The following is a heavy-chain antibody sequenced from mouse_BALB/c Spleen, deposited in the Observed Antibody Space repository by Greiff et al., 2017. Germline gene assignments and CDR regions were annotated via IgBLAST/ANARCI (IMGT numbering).Heavy chain of an antibody. J-gene: IGHJ3*01. CDR1: GFSLTSYG. Sequence: VQGVESGPGLVAPSQSLSITCTVSGFSLTSYGVHWVRQPPGKGLEWLGVIWAGGSTNYNSALMSRLSISKDNSKSQVFLKMNSLQTDDTAMYYCAREDYRYLRFAYWGQGTLVTVSA. CDR3: AREDYRYLRFAY. D-gene: IGHD2-14*01. CDR2: IWAGGST. V-gene: IGHV2-9*02.